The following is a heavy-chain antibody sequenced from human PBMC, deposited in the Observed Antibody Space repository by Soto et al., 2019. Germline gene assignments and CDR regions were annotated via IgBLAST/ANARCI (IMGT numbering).Heavy chain of an antibody. Sequence: QLQLQESGPGLVKPSETLSLTCTVSGGSISRSSYYWGWIRQPPGKGLEWIGSIYYSGSTYYNPSLKSLVTISVDTSKNQFSLKLSSVTAADTAVYYCARHDWNGVDYWGQGTLVTVSS. D-gene: IGHD1-1*01. CDR2: IYYSGST. J-gene: IGHJ4*02. V-gene: IGHV4-39*01. CDR3: ARHDWNGVDY. CDR1: GGSISRSSYY.